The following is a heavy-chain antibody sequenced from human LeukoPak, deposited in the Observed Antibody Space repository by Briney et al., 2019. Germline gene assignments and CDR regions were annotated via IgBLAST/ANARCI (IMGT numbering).Heavy chain of an antibody. V-gene: IGHV4-30-2*01. CDR2: IYHSGST. D-gene: IGHD2-2*01. J-gene: IGHJ5*02. CDR3: ARAVVVPAAMVLGTWFDP. Sequence: SQTLSLTCAVSGGSISSGGYSWSWIRQPPGKGLEWIGYIYHSGSTYYNPSLKSRVTISVDRPKNQFSLKLSSVTAADTAVYYCARAVVVPAAMVLGTWFDPWGQGTLVTVSS. CDR1: GGSISSGGYS.